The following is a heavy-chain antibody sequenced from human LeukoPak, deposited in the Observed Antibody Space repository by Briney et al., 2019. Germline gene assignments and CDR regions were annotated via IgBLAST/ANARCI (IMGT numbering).Heavy chain of an antibody. J-gene: IGHJ4*02. CDR3: AKDQKSIAATGYDY. CDR2: ISGSGGST. CDR1: GFTFANYA. V-gene: IGHV3-23*01. Sequence: GGSLRLSCAASGFTFANYAMSCVRQGPGKGLEWVSTISGSGGSTYYADSVKGRFTISRDNSKNTLFLQMNSLRADDTAVYFCAKDQKSIAATGYDYWGQGTLVTVSS. D-gene: IGHD6-13*01.